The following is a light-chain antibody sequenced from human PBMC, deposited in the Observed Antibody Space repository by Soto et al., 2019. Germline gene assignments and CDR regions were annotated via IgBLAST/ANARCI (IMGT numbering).Light chain of an antibody. Sequence: IVVTQSPGTLSLSPGARAPLSCRARPSAFSSYLAWSQQNPGQAPRLLLYGASSRATGIPARFSGSGSGTAFTLPVSSLEPEDFAVYYCQQYGDSHPITFGQGTRLEIK. CDR2: GAS. CDR1: PSAFSSY. V-gene: IGKV3-20*01. J-gene: IGKJ5*01. CDR3: QQYGDSHPIT.